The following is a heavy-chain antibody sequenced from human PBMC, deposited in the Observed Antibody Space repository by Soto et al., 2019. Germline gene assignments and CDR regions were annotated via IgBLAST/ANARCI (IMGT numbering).Heavy chain of an antibody. CDR3: AKVGVVEGATVTD. Sequence: GGSLRLSCAASGFTFSSYAMSWVRQAPGKGLEWVSATSGSGGSTYYADSVKGRFTISRDNSKNTLYLQMNSLRAEDTAVYYSAKVGVVEGATVTDWGQGTLVTVSS. D-gene: IGHD1-26*01. J-gene: IGHJ4*02. V-gene: IGHV3-23*01. CDR2: TSGSGGST. CDR1: GFTFSSYA.